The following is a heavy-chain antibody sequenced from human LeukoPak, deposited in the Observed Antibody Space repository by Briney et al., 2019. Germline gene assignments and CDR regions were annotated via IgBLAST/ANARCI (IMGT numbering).Heavy chain of an antibody. CDR3: ARAYNYGSGSYSAFPY. Sequence: SETLSLTCTVSGVSISSYFWSWIRQPPGKGLEWIGYIYYSGSTNYNYNPSLKSRVTLSVDTSKNHFSLKLSSVTAADAAVYYCARAYNYGSGSYSAFPYWGQGTLVTVSS. J-gene: IGHJ4*02. CDR1: GVSISSYF. V-gene: IGHV4-59*01. CDR2: IYYSGST. D-gene: IGHD3-10*01.